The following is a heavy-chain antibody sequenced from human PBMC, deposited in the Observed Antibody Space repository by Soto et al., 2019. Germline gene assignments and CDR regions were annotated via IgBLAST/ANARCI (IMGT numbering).Heavy chain of an antibody. D-gene: IGHD6-6*01. CDR1: GGSISSYY. V-gene: IGHV4-59*01. CDR2: IYYSGST. Sequence: QVQLQESGPGLVKPSETLSLTCTVSGGSISSYYWSWIRQPPGKGLEWIGYIYYSGSTNYNPSLRSRVTKSVDTSKNQFPLMRSSVTAADTAVYYWARVSGWGSSLFDYWGQGTLVTVSS. J-gene: IGHJ4*02. CDR3: ARVSGWGSSLFDY.